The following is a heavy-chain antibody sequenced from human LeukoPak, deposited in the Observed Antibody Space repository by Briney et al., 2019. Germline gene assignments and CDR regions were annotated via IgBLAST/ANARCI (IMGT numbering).Heavy chain of an antibody. CDR2: INHSGST. Sequence: SETLSLTCAVYGGSFSGCYWSWIRQPPGKGLEWIGEINHSGSTNYNPSLKSRVTISVDTSKNQFSLKLSSVTAADTAVYYCARGRGGVFIGYWGQGTLVTVSS. CDR3: ARGRGGVFIGY. V-gene: IGHV4-34*01. D-gene: IGHD2-8*02. J-gene: IGHJ4*02. CDR1: GGSFSGCY.